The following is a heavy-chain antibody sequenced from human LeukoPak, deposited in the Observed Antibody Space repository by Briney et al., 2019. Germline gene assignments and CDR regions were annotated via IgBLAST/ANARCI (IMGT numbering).Heavy chain of an antibody. CDR2: IFYSGST. V-gene: IGHV4-4*02. J-gene: IGHJ4*02. Sequence: PSETLSLTCAVSGGSISSSNWWSWVRQPPGKEPEWIGYIFYSGSTNYDPSLRSRVTISVDTSKNQFSLKLTSVTAADTAVYYCVRENYFDYWGQGTLVTVSS. CDR1: GGSISSSNW. CDR3: VRENYFDY.